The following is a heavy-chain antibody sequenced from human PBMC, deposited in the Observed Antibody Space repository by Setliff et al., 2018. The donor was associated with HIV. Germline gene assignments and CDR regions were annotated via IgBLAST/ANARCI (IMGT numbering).Heavy chain of an antibody. Sequence: SVKVSCKASGGTFSSYAISWVRQAPGQGLEWMGGIIPIFGTANYAQKFQGRVTITADESTSTAYMELSSLRSEDTAVYYCARDGGPGPKLLWFGEPEPWYFDYWGQGTLVTVSS. J-gene: IGHJ4*02. CDR1: GGTFSSYA. D-gene: IGHD3-10*01. V-gene: IGHV1-69*13. CDR2: IIPIFGTA. CDR3: ARDGGPGPKLLWFGEPEPWYFDY.